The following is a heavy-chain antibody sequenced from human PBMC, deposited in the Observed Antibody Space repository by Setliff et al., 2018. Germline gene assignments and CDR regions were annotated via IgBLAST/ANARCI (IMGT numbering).Heavy chain of an antibody. D-gene: IGHD3-3*01. Sequence: ASVKVSCKASGYTFTSYAMNWVRQAPGQGLEWMGWINTNTGNPTYAQGFTGRFVFSLDTSVSTAYLQISSLKAEDTAVYYCARGPLHYDFWSGYYTVSWFDPWGQGTLVTSPQ. CDR3: ARGPLHYDFWSGYYTVSWFDP. V-gene: IGHV7-4-1*02. J-gene: IGHJ5*02. CDR2: INTNTGNP. CDR1: GYTFTSYA.